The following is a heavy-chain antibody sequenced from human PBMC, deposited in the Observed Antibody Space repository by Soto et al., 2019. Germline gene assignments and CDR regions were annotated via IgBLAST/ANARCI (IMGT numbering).Heavy chain of an antibody. CDR3: ARAAGG. D-gene: IGHD1-26*01. CDR1: GFTFSSYA. J-gene: IGHJ4*02. V-gene: IGHV3-30-3*01. CDR2: ISYDGSNK. Sequence: QVQLVESGGGVVQPGRSLRLSCAASGFTFSSYAMHWVRQAPGKGLEWVAVISYDGSNKYYADSVKGRFTISRDNSKNTLYLQMNSLRAEDTAVYYWARAAGGWGQGTLVTVSS.